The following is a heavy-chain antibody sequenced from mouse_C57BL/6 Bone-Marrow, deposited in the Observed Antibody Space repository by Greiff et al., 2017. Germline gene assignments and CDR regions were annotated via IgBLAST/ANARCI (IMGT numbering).Heavy chain of an antibody. CDR1: GYTFTSYW. D-gene: IGHD2-4*01. V-gene: IGHV1-74*01. J-gene: IGHJ1*03. Sequence: VQLQQPGAELVKPGASVKVSCKASGYTFTSYWMPWVKQRPGQGLEWIGKIHPSDGSTNYNQKFKGKAKLTVDKSSSTAYMQLSSLTSEDSAVYYCARWGLRCGTGVDVWGRGTTVTVSS. CDR2: IHPSDGST. CDR3: ARWGLRCGTGVDV.